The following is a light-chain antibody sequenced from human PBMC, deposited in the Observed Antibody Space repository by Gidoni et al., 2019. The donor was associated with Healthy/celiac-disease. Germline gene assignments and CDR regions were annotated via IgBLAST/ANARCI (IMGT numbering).Light chain of an antibody. Sequence: DIVMTQSPDYLAGSLGERATINCKSSQSVLYSSNNKNYLAWYQQKPGQPPKLLIYWASTRESGVPDRFSGSGSGTDFTLTISSLQAEDVAVYYCQQYYSTPLAFGGGTQVEIK. CDR1: QSVLYSSNNKNY. J-gene: IGKJ4*01. V-gene: IGKV4-1*01. CDR3: QQYYSTPLA. CDR2: WAS.